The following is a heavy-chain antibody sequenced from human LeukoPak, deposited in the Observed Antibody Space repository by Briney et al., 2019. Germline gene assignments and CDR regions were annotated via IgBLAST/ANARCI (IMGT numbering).Heavy chain of an antibody. Sequence: SETLSLTCTVSGYSISSGYYWGWIRQPPGQGLEWIGSIYHSGSTYYNPSLKSRVTISVDTSKNQFSLKLSSVAAADTAVYYCARAMVRGVILGWGQGTLVTVSS. D-gene: IGHD3-10*01. CDR3: ARAMVRGVILG. V-gene: IGHV4-38-2*02. J-gene: IGHJ4*02. CDR1: GYSISSGYY. CDR2: IYHSGST.